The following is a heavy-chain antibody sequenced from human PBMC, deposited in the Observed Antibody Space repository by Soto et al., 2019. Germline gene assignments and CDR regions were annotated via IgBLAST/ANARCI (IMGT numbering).Heavy chain of an antibody. CDR2: ISSSSIYI. Sequence: EVQLVESGGGLVKPGGSLRLSCAASGFTFSSYSMNWFRQAPGKGLEWVSSISSSSIYIYYADSVKGRFTISRDNAKNSLYLQMNSLRAEDTAVYYCARDRRDGYNFDYWGQGTLVTVSS. D-gene: IGHD5-12*01. CDR3: ARDRRDGYNFDY. J-gene: IGHJ4*02. CDR1: GFTFSSYS. V-gene: IGHV3-21*01.